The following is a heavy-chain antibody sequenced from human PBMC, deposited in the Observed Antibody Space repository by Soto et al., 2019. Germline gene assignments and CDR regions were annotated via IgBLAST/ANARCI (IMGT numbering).Heavy chain of an antibody. D-gene: IGHD2-2*02. Sequence: GGSLRLSCAASGFTFSSSWMHWVCQAPEKGLEWVADIKCDGSEKYYVDSGKGRLTISRDNAKNSLYLQVNSLRAEDMTVYYCVSFRDIVVVPAAICRWFDPWGQGTLVTVSS. CDR2: IKCDGSEK. V-gene: IGHV3-7*03. CDR1: GFTFSSSW. CDR3: VSFRDIVVVPAAICRWFDP. J-gene: IGHJ5*02.